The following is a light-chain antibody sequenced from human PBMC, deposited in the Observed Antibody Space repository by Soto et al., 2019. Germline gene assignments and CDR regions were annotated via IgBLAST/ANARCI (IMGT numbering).Light chain of an antibody. V-gene: IGLV2-8*01. CDR3: TSYAAGKNVV. CDR1: SSDVGNYNY. CDR2: EVN. Sequence: QSAMTQPPSASGSPGQSVTISCTGTSSDVGNYNYVSWYQQYPGKAPKLMIYEVNKRPSGVPDRFSGSKSGNTASLTVSGLRAEDEADYYCTSYAAGKNVVFGGGTKLTVL. J-gene: IGLJ2*01.